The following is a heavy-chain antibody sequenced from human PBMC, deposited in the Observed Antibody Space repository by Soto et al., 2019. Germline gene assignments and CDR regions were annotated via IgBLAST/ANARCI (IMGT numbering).Heavy chain of an antibody. D-gene: IGHD6-19*01. CDR1: GYTFTGYY. V-gene: IGHV1-2*04. Sequence: AAVKVSCKACGYTFTGYYIHWVRQAPGQGLEWMGWVNPNSGGTNYAQKFQGWVTMTRDTSISTAYMELSRLRSDDTAVYYCVTSRVSIAVAGETEYYFDYWGQGTLVTVSS. J-gene: IGHJ4*02. CDR2: VNPNSGGT. CDR3: VTSRVSIAVAGETEYYFDY.